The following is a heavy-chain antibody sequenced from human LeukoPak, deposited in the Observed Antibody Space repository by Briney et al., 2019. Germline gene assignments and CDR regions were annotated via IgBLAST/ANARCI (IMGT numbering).Heavy chain of an antibody. D-gene: IGHD3-22*01. V-gene: IGHV1-69*02. CDR3: ARAGSSGYYPDY. CDR1: GGTFSSYT. CDR2: IIPILGIA. J-gene: IGHJ4*02. Sequence: ASVKVSCKASGGTFSSYTISWVRQAPGQGLEWMGRIIPILGIANYAQKFQGRVTITADKSTSTAYMELSSLRSEDTAVYYCARAGSSGYYPDYWGQGTLVTVSP.